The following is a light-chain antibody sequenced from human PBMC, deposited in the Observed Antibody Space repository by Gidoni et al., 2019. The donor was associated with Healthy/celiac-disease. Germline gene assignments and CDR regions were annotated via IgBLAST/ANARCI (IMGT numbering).Light chain of an antibody. CDR2: GAS. V-gene: IGKV3-20*01. J-gene: IGKJ3*01. Sequence: PGERATLSCRASQSVSSSYLAWYQQKPGQAPRLLIYGASSRATGIPDRFSGSGSGTDFTLTISRLEPEDFAVYYCQQYGSSPRTFGPXTKVDIK. CDR3: QQYGSSPRT. CDR1: QSVSSSY.